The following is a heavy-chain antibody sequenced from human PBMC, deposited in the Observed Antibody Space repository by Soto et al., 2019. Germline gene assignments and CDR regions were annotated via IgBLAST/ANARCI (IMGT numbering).Heavy chain of an antibody. CDR3: AAAFSRFRGYDDY. D-gene: IGHD5-12*01. CDR2: IVVGSGNT. V-gene: IGHV1-58*02. J-gene: IGHJ4*02. Sequence: SVKVSCKGSVFTFTSSAMQWVRQARGQRLEWIGWIVVGSGNTNYAQEFQERVTITRDMSTSTAYMELSSLRSEDTAVYHCAAAFSRFRGYDDYWGQGTLVTVSS. CDR1: VFTFTSSA.